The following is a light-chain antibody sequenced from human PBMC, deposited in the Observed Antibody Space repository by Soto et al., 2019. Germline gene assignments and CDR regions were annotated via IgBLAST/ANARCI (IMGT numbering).Light chain of an antibody. CDR3: QHYSNWPPWA. J-gene: IGKJ1*01. V-gene: IGKV3-15*01. CDR2: GGS. Sequence: EIVMTQSPATLSVSPGERTTLSCRASQSVSSNLAWYQQKPGQAPRLLIYGGSIRATGIPARISGSGSETNCTLTISSLQSEDLAIYYCQHYSNWPPWAFGQGTKVEV. CDR1: QSVSSN.